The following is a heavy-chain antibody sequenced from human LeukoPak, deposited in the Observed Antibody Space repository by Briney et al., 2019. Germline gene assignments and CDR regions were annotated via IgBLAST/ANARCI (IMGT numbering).Heavy chain of an antibody. D-gene: IGHD3-3*01. CDR1: GVSISSGDYY. Sequence: PSETLSLTCTVSGVSISSGDYYWGWIRQPPGKGLEWIGYIYYSGSTYYNPSLKSRVTISVATSKNQFSLKLSSVTAADTAVYYCARGKPDWPGIPSGYSALVWFDSWGQGPLVTVSS. CDR2: IYYSGST. J-gene: IGHJ5*01. CDR3: ARGKPDWPGIPSGYSALVWFDS. V-gene: IGHV4-30-4*01.